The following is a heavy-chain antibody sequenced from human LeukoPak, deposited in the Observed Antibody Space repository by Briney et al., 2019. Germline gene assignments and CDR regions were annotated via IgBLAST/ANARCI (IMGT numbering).Heavy chain of an antibody. CDR2: IYHSGST. V-gene: IGHV4-30-2*01. Sequence: PSETLSLTCAVSGGSISSGGYSWSWIRQPPGKGLEWIGYIYHSGSTYYNPSLKSRVTISVDRSKNQFSLRLSSVTAADTAVYYCARDLHHGIYYYFYMDVWGKGTTVTVSS. D-gene: IGHD1-14*01. CDR3: ARDLHHGIYYYFYMDV. CDR1: GGSISSGGYS. J-gene: IGHJ6*03.